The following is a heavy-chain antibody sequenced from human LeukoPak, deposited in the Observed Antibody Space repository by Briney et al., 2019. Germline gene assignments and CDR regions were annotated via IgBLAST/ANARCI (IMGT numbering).Heavy chain of an antibody. CDR3: ARVLSDSSGWYYFDY. CDR1: GFTFSSYA. V-gene: IGHV3-30*04. CDR2: VSNDESKK. D-gene: IGHD6-19*01. Sequence: GGSLRLSCAASGFTFSSYAMHWVRQAPGKGLEWVAVVSNDESKKYYTDSVQGRFTISRDNSKNTLYLQMNSLRAEDTAVYYCARVLSDSSGWYYFDYWGQGTLVTVSS. J-gene: IGHJ4*02.